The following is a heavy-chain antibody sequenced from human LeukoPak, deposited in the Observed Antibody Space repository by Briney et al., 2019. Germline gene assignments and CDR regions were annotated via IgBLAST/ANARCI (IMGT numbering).Heavy chain of an antibody. D-gene: IGHD3-22*01. Sequence: PSETLSLTCTVSGGSISSYYWSWIRQPPGKGLEWIGYIYYSGSTNYNPSLKSRVTMSVDTSKNQFSLKLSSVTAADTAVYYCAGLQTYYYDSSGHDFDYWGQGTLVTVSS. J-gene: IGHJ4*02. V-gene: IGHV4-59*01. CDR1: GGSISSYY. CDR2: IYYSGST. CDR3: AGLQTYYYDSSGHDFDY.